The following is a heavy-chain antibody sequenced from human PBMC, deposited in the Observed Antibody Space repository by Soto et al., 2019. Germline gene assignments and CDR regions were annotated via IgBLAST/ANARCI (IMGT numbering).Heavy chain of an antibody. J-gene: IGHJ4*02. CDR1: GGTLSSYA. D-gene: IGHD5-18*01. CDR2: IIPIFGTA. V-gene: IGHV1-69*06. CDR3: ARLDTAMALYSDY. Sequence: SVKVSCKASGGTLSSYAISWVRQAPGQGLEWMGGIIPIFGTANYAQKFQGRVTITADKSTSTAYMELSSLRSEDTAVYYCARLDTAMALYSDYWGQGTLVTSPQ.